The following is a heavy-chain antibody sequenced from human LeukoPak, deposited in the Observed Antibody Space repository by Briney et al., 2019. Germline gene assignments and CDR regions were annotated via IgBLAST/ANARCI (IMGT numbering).Heavy chain of an antibody. V-gene: IGHV3-53*01. Sequence: PGGSLRLSCAVSGFTISSNYVNWVRQAPGKGLEWVSVIYSGGSPFYADSVKGRFTISRDNSKNTLYLQMNSLRPDDTAVYYCTGRIDYWGQGTLVTVSS. CDR2: IYSGGSP. CDR1: GFTISSNY. J-gene: IGHJ4*02. CDR3: TGRIDY. D-gene: IGHD1-14*01.